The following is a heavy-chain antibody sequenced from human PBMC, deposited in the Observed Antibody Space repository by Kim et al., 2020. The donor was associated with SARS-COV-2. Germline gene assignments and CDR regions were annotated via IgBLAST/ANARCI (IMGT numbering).Heavy chain of an antibody. CDR2: IYSGGSST. V-gene: IGHV3-23*03. CDR1: GFTFSSYA. Sequence: GGSLRLSCAASGFTFSSYAMSWVRQAPGKGLEWVSVIYSGGSSTYYADSVKGRFTISRDNSKNTLYLQMNSLRAEDTAVYYCAKSGEYDFWSGYYTGGFDYWGQGTLVTVSS. CDR3: AKSGEYDFWSGYYTGGFDY. J-gene: IGHJ4*02. D-gene: IGHD3-3*01.